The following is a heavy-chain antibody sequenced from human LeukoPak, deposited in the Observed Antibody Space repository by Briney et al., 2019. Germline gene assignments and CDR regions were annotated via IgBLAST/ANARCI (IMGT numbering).Heavy chain of an antibody. CDR2: INGDGTTI. CDR3: TRRVDAARWYDP. D-gene: IGHD2-8*01. V-gene: IGHV3-74*01. Sequence: PGGSLRLSCAASGFTFSSYWMHWVRQAPGEGLVWVSRINGDGTTISYAGSVKGRFTISRDNAKNTLYLQMNSLRAEDTAIYYCTRRVDAARWYDPWGQGTPVTVSS. J-gene: IGHJ5*02. CDR1: GFTFSSYW.